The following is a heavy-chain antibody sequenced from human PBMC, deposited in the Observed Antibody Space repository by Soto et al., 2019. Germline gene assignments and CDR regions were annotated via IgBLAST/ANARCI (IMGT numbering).Heavy chain of an antibody. J-gene: IGHJ4*02. V-gene: IGHV1-18*01. CDR3: ARDSPPPRE. CDR1: GYTFTSYG. Sequence: ASVKVSCKASGYTFTSYGISWVRQAPGQGLEWMGWINAYNGNTKYSQKFQGRVTITRDTSASTAYMELSSLRSDDTAVYYCARDSPPPREWGQGTLVTVSS. CDR2: INAYNGNT.